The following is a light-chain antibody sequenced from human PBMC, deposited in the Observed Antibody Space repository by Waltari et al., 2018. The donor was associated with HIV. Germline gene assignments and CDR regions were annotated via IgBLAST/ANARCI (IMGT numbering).Light chain of an antibody. J-gene: IGLJ2*01. CDR2: EVT. CDR1: SSDVGGSNY. CDR3: SSYAGSNKLV. V-gene: IGLV2-8*01. Sequence: QSALTQSPSASGSPGQSVTISCTGTSSDVGGSNYVTWYQQHPGNAPKLLIYEVTTRPSGVPDRFSGSKSGNTASLTVSGLQAEDEADYYCSSYAGSNKLVFGGGTKLTVV.